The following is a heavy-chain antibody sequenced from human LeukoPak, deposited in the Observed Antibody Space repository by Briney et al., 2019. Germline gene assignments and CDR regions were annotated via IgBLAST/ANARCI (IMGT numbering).Heavy chain of an antibody. D-gene: IGHD3-16*01. J-gene: IGHJ5*02. CDR1: GGSISSYY. V-gene: IGHV4-59*12. Sequence: SETLSLTCTVSGGSISSYYWSWIRQPPVKVLEWIGYIYYSGSTNYNPSLKSRVTISVDTSKNQFSLKLSSVTAADTAVYYCARDHDLGGIDPWGQGTLVTVSS. CDR2: IYYSGST. CDR3: ARDHDLGGIDP.